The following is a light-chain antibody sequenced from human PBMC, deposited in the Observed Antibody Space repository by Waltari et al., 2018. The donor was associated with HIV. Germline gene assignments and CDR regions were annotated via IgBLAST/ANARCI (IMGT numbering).Light chain of an antibody. V-gene: IGLV2-14*01. CDR2: DVS. Sequence: QSALTQPASVSGSPGQSITISCTGTSSDVGGYIYVSWYPQHPGKAPKLMIYDVSNRPSGVSNRFSGSKSGNTASLTISGLQAEDEADYYCSSYTSSSTPVFGGGTKLTVL. CDR1: SSDVGGYIY. CDR3: SSYTSSSTPV. J-gene: IGLJ2*01.